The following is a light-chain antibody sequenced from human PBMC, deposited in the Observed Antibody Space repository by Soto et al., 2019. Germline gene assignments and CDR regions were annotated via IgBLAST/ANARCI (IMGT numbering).Light chain of an antibody. J-gene: IGKJ1*01. CDR2: AAS. CDR1: QSISSY. V-gene: IGKV1-39*01. Sequence: DIQMTQSPSSLSASVGDRVTITCRASQSISSYLNWYQQKPGKAPKLLIYAASSLQSGVPSRFSGSGSGTDFTLTISSLXPEDFATYXXQQXXSTPREWTFGQGTKV. CDR3: QQXXSTPREWT.